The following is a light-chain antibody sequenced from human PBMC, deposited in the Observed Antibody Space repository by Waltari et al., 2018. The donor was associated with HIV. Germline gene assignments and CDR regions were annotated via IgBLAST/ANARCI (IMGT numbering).Light chain of an antibody. V-gene: IGKV1-39*01. J-gene: IGKJ2*01. CDR1: QSISSY. CDR3: QQSYSTPYT. Sequence: DIQMTQSPSSLSASVGDRVTITCRESQSISSYLNWYQQKPGKAPKLMIYAASSLQSGVPSRFSGSGSGTDFPLTISSLQPEDVATYYCQQSYSTPYTFGQGTKLEIK. CDR2: AAS.